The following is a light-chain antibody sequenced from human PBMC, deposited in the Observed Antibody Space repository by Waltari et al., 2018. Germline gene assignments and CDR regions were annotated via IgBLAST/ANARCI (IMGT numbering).Light chain of an antibody. CDR3: QQRSNWTPHT. CDR2: DAS. CDR1: QSVGTY. V-gene: IGKV3-11*01. Sequence: EIVLTQSPATLSLSPGETATLPCRASQSVGTYLAWYQQKPGQAPRLLIYDASNRATGSPARFRGSGSGTDFTLTISSLEAEDFAVYYCQQRSNWTPHTFGQGARLEIK. J-gene: IGKJ2*01.